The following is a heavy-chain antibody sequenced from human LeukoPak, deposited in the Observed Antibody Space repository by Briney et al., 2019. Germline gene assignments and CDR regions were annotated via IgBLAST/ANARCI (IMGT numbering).Heavy chain of an antibody. J-gene: IGHJ4*02. CDR3: ASLLRDILPFFDY. Sequence: PGGSLRLSCAASGLTLSTYSMNWVRQAPGKGLEWVSYISSHSRTIYYADSVKGRFTISRDNAKNPLFLQMDSLRAEDTAVYYCASLLRDILPFFDYWGQGTLVTVSS. CDR1: GLTLSTYS. CDR2: ISSHSRTI. V-gene: IGHV3-48*01.